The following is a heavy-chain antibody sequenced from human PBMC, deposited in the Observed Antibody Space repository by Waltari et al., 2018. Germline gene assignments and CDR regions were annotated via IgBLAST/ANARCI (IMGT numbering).Heavy chain of an antibody. CDR1: GFTFSRYW. CDR2: MNSDGCGT. J-gene: IGHJ6*03. Sequence: EVQLVESGGGLVQPGGSLRLSCAASGFTFSRYWMHWVRQVPGKGRVWVSRMNSDGCGTIYADSVKGRFTISRDNAKNTLYLQLSSLRVEDTAVYYCAREPSPDSSGYFYYYMDVWGKGTTVTVSS. V-gene: IGHV3-74*01. CDR3: AREPSPDSSGYFYYYMDV. D-gene: IGHD3-22*01.